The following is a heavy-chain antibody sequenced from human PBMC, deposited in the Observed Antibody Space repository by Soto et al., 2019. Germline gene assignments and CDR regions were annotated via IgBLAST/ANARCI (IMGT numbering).Heavy chain of an antibody. CDR1: GGSISSGGYY. CDR2: IYYSGST. J-gene: IGHJ4*02. Sequence: QVQLQESGPGLVKPSQTLSLTCTVSGGSISSGGYYWSWIRQHPGKGLEWIGYIYYSGSTYYNPSLTSRVTISVDTSKNQFSLKLSSVTAADTAVYYCARVTKAYSSGWYSYFDYWGQGTLVTVSS. CDR3: ARVTKAYSSGWYSYFDY. V-gene: IGHV4-31*03. D-gene: IGHD6-19*01.